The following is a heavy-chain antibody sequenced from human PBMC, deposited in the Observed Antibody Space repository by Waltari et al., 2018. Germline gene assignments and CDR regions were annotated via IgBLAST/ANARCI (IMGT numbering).Heavy chain of an antibody. D-gene: IGHD1-26*01. CDR2: MSGSGDNT. CDR1: GFTFSNYA. Sequence: EVQLLESGGHLVQPGGSLRLSCAASGFTFSNYAMSWVRQAPGKGVDWGPTMSGSGDNTYYADSVKGRFTISRDKSKNTLYMQMNSLRAEDTAVYYCAKLYRGYWGQGTLVTVSS. V-gene: IGHV3-23*01. J-gene: IGHJ4*02. CDR3: AKLYRGY.